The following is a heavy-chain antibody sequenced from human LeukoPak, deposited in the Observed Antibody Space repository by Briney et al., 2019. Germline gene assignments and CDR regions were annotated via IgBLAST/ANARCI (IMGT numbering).Heavy chain of an antibody. CDR2: IHPRSGDT. CDR3: ARAPDLWTDY. J-gene: IGHJ4*02. V-gene: IGHV1-2*02. D-gene: IGHD1-1*01. CDR1: GYSFTAFY. Sequence: WVKVSCKASGYSFTAFYIHWVRQAPGQGLEWMGWIHPRSGDTRYAQKFQGRVTMARDTSISTVYMDLSSLGSDDTAVYYCARAPDLWTDYWGQGTLVTVSS.